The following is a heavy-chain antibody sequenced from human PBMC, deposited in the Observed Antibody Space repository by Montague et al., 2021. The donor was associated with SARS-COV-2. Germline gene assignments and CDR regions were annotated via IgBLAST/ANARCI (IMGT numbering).Heavy chain of an antibody. V-gene: IGHV4-38-2*02. CDR2: IYHSGTT. CDR3: VSKKAGGLRNVFDI. CDR1: GSSISSGDY. J-gene: IGHJ3*02. Sequence: SETLSLTCTVSGSSISSGDYWGRIRQPPGKGLEWIGSIYHSGTTYYNPPLQSRLTMSIDTSTNQFSLRLTSVTAADTAFFFCVSKKAGGLRNVFDIWGQGTTVTVSS. D-gene: IGHD1-26*01.